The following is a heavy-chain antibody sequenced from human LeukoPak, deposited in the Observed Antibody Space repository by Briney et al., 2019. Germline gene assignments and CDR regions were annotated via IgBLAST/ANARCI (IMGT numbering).Heavy chain of an antibody. V-gene: IGHV3-23*01. CDR2: MSESGSST. D-gene: IGHD3-22*01. Sequence: GGSLRLSCAASGFTFSSYVMSWVRQAPGKGLEWVAAMSESGSSTWYADSVKGRLTISRDNSKNTLFLQMNSLRAEDTAVYYCAKDLYDSSGSRYDYWGQGTLVTVSS. CDR3: AKDLYDSSGSRYDY. J-gene: IGHJ4*02. CDR1: GFTFSSYV.